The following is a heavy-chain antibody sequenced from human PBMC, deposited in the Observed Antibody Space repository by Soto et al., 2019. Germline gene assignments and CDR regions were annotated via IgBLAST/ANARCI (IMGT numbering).Heavy chain of an antibody. CDR2: IHYSGRT. CDR3: ARTYWGSGGYSY. CDR1: GGSISSSDEY. D-gene: IGHD3-10*01. J-gene: IGHJ4*02. V-gene: IGHV4-39*01. Sequence: QLQLQESGPGLVEPSETLTLTCTVSGGSISSSDEYWGWIRQPPGKGLEWIGSIHYSGRTYYNPSLXSXXTIFVDTSKNQFSLKLSSVTAADTAVYYCARTYWGSGGYSYWGQGTLVTVSS.